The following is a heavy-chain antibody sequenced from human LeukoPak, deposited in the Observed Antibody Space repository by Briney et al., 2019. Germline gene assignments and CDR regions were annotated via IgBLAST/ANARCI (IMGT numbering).Heavy chain of an antibody. CDR3: VKDMGYYYGGRGYTLGY. J-gene: IGHJ4*02. CDR2: ISWNSVTI. Sequence: GGSLRLSCVVSGFSLDDTAIHWVRQAPGKGLEWVTSISWNSVTIGYADSVKGRFTISRDNAENSLYLEMNSLRPEDTAFYYCVKDMGYYYGGRGYTLGYWGQGSLVTVSS. CDR1: GFSLDDTA. V-gene: IGHV3-9*01. D-gene: IGHD3-22*01.